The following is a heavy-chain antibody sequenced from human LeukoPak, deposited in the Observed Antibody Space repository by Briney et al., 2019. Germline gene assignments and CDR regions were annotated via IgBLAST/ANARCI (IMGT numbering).Heavy chain of an antibody. CDR2: INPNSGGT. Sequence: ASVKVSCKASGYSFSDYFIHWVRQAPGQGLEWMGWINPNSGGTNYAQKFQGRVTMTRDTSISTAYMELSRLRSDDTAVYYCARVPLRYSSSWSQFDYWGQGTLVTVSS. V-gene: IGHV1-2*02. CDR3: ARVPLRYSSSWSQFDY. J-gene: IGHJ4*02. CDR1: GYSFSDYF. D-gene: IGHD6-13*01.